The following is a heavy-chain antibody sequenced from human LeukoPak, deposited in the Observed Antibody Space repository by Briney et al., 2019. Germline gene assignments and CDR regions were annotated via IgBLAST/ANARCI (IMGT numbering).Heavy chain of an antibody. CDR1: GFTFSNYW. Sequence: PGGSLRLSCAASGFTFSNYWMSWVRQAPGKGLEWVANIKEDGSENYYVDSVKGRFTISRDNAKNSLYLQMNSLRAEDTAVYYCARDDTYYDYAWGSYRYPSDAFDVWGQGTLVTVSS. V-gene: IGHV3-7*01. CDR3: ARDDTYYDYAWGSYRYPSDAFDV. D-gene: IGHD3-16*02. J-gene: IGHJ3*01. CDR2: IKEDGSEN.